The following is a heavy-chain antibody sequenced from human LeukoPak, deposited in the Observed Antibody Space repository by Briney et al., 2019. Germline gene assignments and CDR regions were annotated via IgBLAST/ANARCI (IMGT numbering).Heavy chain of an antibody. CDR2: IRYDGSNK. V-gene: IGHV3-30*02. CDR1: GFTFSSYG. Sequence: QSGGSLRLSCAASGFTFSSYGMHWVRQAPGKGLGWVAFIRYDGSNKYYADSVKGRFTISRDNSKNTLYLQMNSLRAEDTAVYYCAKPYTTVTSLGYMDVWGKGTTVTVSS. CDR3: AKPYTTVTSLGYMDV. D-gene: IGHD4-11*01. J-gene: IGHJ6*03.